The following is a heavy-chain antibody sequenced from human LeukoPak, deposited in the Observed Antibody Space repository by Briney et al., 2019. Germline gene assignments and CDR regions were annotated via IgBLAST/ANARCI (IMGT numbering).Heavy chain of an antibody. CDR2: ISSSSSYI. D-gene: IGHD1-1*01. Sequence: GGSLRLSCVASGFTFSSYSMNWVRQAPWKGLEWVSSISSSSSYIYYADSLKGRFTISRDNSKNTLYLQINNLRVEDTAVYYCARFPTGPAWGQGTLVTVSS. CDR3: ARFPTGPA. J-gene: IGHJ5*02. V-gene: IGHV3-21*04. CDR1: GFTFSSYS.